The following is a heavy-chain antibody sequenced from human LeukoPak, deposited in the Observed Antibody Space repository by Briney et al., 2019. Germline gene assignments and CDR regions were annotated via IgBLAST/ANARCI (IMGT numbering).Heavy chain of an antibody. CDR1: GFTFSSHW. J-gene: IGHJ4*02. CDR3: TSDTVHRAVGIDY. V-gene: IGHV3-74*01. D-gene: IGHD5-18*01. Sequence: GGSLRLSCAASGFTFSSHWMHWVSHAPGKGLEWVSRINSDGSSISYSDSAKGRFTISRDNAKNTLYLQMNSLRAEDTAVYYCTSDTVHRAVGIDYWGQGTLVTVSS. CDR2: INSDGSSI.